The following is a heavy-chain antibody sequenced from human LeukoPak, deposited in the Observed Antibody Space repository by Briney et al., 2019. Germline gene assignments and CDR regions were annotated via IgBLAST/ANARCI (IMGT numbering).Heavy chain of an antibody. CDR1: GFTCNDYQ. D-gene: IGHD5-18*01. CDR3: AREGYSSSFDY. J-gene: IGHJ4*01. V-gene: IGHV3-11*01. Sequence: GGSLRLSCAASGFTCNDYQMKWIRQAPGKEPEWVSYISSSGTTIFYADSVRGRFTVSRDNARNSLLLQMDYLSAEDTAVYYCAREGYSSSFDYWGQGALVTVSS. CDR2: ISSSGTTI.